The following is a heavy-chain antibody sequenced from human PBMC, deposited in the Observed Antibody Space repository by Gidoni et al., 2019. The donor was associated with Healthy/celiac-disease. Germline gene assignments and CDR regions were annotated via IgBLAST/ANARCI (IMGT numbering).Heavy chain of an antibody. D-gene: IGHD6-19*01. CDR3: AGRLGQD. Sequence: QVQRVQSGAPVTKPGPSVKVSCKASAGTFSSYAISWVRQGPGQGFEWMGGISPISGTAHYAQKFQGRVTITADESTSTAYLELSGLRSEDTSVYYCAGRLGQDWGQGTLVTVSS. V-gene: IGHV1-69*01. J-gene: IGHJ4*02. CDR2: ISPISGTA. CDR1: AGTFSSYA.